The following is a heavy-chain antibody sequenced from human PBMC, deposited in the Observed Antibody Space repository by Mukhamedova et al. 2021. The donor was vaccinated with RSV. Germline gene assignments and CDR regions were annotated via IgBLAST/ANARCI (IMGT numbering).Heavy chain of an antibody. CDR3: ATTPGQQLYYFDY. CDR2: T. Sequence: TYYNPSLKSRVTISVDTSKNQFSLKLSSVTAADTAVYYCATTPGQQLYYFDYWGQGTLVTVSS. V-gene: IGHV4-39*07. D-gene: IGHD6-13*01. J-gene: IGHJ4*02.